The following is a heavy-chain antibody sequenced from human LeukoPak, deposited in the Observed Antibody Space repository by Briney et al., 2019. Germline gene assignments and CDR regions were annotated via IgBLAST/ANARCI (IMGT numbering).Heavy chain of an antibody. D-gene: IGHD6-13*01. CDR2: ISAYNGNT. J-gene: IGHJ4*02. CDR1: GYTFTSYG. V-gene: IGHV1-18*01. CDR3: ARDLRRFYSSSWWGDY. Sequence: ASVKVSCKASGYTFTSYGISWVRQAPGQGLEWMGWISAYNGNTNYAQKLQGRVTMTTDTSTSTAYMELRSQRSDDTAVYYCARDLRRFYSSSWWGDYWGQGTLVTVSS.